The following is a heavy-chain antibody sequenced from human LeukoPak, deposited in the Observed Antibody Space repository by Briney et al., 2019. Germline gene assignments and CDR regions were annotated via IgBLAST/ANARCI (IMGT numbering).Heavy chain of an antibody. V-gene: IGHV4-59*12. D-gene: IGHD3-16*01. CDR1: GASLSSYY. Sequence: PSETLSLTCSVSGASLSSYYWDWLRQPPGKGLEWIGYIYYSGSTNYNPSLKSRVTISVDTSKNQFSLKLSSVTAADTAVYYCAREGAVPGIDPWGQGTLVTVSS. CDR3: AREGAVPGIDP. J-gene: IGHJ5*02. CDR2: IYYSGST.